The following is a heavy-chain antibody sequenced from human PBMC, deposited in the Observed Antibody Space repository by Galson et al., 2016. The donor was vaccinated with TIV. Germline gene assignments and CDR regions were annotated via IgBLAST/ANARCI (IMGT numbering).Heavy chain of an antibody. V-gene: IGHV3-11*06. Sequence: LRLSCAASGFTFSDYYMNWVRQPPGKGLEWISYISSGRSSSPIYVDSVKGRFTISRDNAKNSLYLQMSKLRAEDTAVYYCAAGRWSRGALGIWGQGTMVTVSS. J-gene: IGHJ3*02. D-gene: IGHD1-26*01. CDR1: GFTFSDYY. CDR2: ISSGRSSSP. CDR3: AAGRWSRGALGI.